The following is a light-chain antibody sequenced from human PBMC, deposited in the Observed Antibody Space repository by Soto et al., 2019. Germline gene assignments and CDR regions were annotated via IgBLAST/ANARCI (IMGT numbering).Light chain of an antibody. CDR1: QSLVYSDGNTY. Sequence: DVVMTQYPLSLPVTLGQPASISCRSSQSLVYSDGNTYLHWFQQRPGQSPRRLIHKVSIRDSGVPDRFSGSGPGTDFTLKLSRVEPYHVGVSYCLQHPNWPWTFGQGTKV. CDR3: LQHPNWPWT. V-gene: IGKV2-30*01. J-gene: IGKJ1*01. CDR2: KVS.